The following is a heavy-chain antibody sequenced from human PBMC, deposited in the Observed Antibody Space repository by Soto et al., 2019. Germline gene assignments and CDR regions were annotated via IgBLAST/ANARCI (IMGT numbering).Heavy chain of an antibody. D-gene: IGHD6-13*01. J-gene: IGHJ6*02. CDR1: GGSISSGDYY. CDR2: IYYSGST. V-gene: IGHV4-30-4*01. Sequence: SETLSLTCTVSGGSISSGDYYWSWIRQPPGKGLEWIGYIYYSGSTYYDPSLKSRVTISVDTSKNQFSLKLSSVTAADTAVYYCARDSVASHSTSAHRHYYYYGMDVWGQGTTLTVSS. CDR3: ARDSVASHSTSAHRHYYYYGMDV.